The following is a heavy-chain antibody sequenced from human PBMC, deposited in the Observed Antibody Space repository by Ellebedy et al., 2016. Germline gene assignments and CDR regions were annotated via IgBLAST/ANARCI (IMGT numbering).Heavy chain of an antibody. CDR1: GFTFTTYA. J-gene: IGHJ4*02. D-gene: IGHD2-15*01. V-gene: IGHV3-23*01. CDR2: IGSNGIAT. Sequence: GESLKISXTASGFTFTTYAMSWVRQAPGKGLEWVSAIGSNGIATYYKDSVKGRFTISRDNSKNTLYLQMDSLRAEDTAVYYCAKSGYCSGGRCYVGPSDYWGQGTLVNVSS. CDR3: AKSGYCSGGRCYVGPSDY.